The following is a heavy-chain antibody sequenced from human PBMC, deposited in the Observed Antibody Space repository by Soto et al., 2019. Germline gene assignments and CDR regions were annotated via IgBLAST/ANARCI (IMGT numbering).Heavy chain of an antibody. CDR1: GFSFSTYS. CDR2: ISSSSNTI. Sequence: EVQLVESGGGLVQPWGSLRLSCAASGFSFSTYSMNWVRQAPGEGLEWISYISSSSNTIYYADSVKGRFTISRDNAKNSLYLQMNSLRAEDTAVYYCALRAGPLGGQGTLVTVSS. D-gene: IGHD6-13*01. CDR3: ALRAGPL. V-gene: IGHV3-48*01. J-gene: IGHJ4*02.